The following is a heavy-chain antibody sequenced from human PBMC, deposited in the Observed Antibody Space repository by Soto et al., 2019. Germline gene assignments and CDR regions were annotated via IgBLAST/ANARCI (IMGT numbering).Heavy chain of an antibody. Sequence: ASVKVSCKASGHTFTSYGISWVRQAPGQGLEWMGWISAYNGNTNDAQKIQGRVTMTTDTSTSTAYMELRSLRSDDTAVYYCAKDPGYYGSGRSLYGMDVWGQGTTVTVSS. CDR1: GHTFTSYG. J-gene: IGHJ6*02. D-gene: IGHD3-10*01. V-gene: IGHV1-18*04. CDR2: ISAYNGNT. CDR3: AKDPGYYGSGRSLYGMDV.